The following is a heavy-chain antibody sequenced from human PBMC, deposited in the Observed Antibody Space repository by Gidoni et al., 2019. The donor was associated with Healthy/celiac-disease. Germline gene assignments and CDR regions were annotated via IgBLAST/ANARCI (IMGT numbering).Heavy chain of an antibody. V-gene: IGHV4-59*01. CDR1: SGSNNCYY. CDR2: IYYSGST. D-gene: IGHD1-1*01. Sequence: GQLPGSGPRPVEPSGTPSLTPTVPSGSNNCYYWSWIRQPPGKGLEWIGYIYYSGSTNYNPSLKSRVTISVDTSKNQFSLKLSSVTAADTAVYYCARTYGGTTSGRDWFDPWGQGTLVTVSS. J-gene: IGHJ5*02. CDR3: ARTYGGTTSGRDWFDP.